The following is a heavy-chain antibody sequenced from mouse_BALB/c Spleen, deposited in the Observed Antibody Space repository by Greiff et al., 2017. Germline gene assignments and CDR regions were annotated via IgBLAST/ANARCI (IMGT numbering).Heavy chain of an antibody. CDR2: ISSGGST. D-gene: IGHD2-14*01. CDR1: GFTFSSYA. V-gene: IGHV5-6-5*01. CDR3: ARGGVRYYAMDY. J-gene: IGHJ4*01. Sequence: EVQGVESGGGLVKPGGSLKLSCAASGFTFSSYAMSWVRQTPEKRLEWVASISSGGSTYYPDSVKGRFTISRDNARNILYLQMSSLRSEDTAMYYCARGGVRYYAMDYWGQGTSVTVSS.